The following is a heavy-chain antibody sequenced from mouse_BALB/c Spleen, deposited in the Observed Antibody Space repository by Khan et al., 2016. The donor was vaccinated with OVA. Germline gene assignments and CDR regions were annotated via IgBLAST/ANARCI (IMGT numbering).Heavy chain of an antibody. Sequence: QIQLVQSGPELKKPGETVKISCKASGSTFTNYGMSWVKQAPGKGLKWMGWINTYTGEPTYADDFKGRFAFSLETSDSTASLQINNLKKEDTATYVGARKNYRYDRYFDGWGAGTTVTVSS. J-gene: IGHJ1*01. CDR3: ARKNYRYDRYFDG. V-gene: IGHV9-3-1*01. CDR1: GSTFTNYG. CDR2: INTYTGEP. D-gene: IGHD2-14*01.